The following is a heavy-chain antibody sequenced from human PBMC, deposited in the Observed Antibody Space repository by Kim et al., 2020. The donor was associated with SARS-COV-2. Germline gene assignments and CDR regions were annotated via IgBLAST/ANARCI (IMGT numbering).Heavy chain of an antibody. Sequence: SETLSLTCAVYGGSFSGYYWSWIRQPPGKGLEWIGEINHSGSTNYNPSLKSRVTISVDTSKNQFSLKLSSVTAADTAVYYCARGPRYYVWGRYRYITYYFDYWGQGTLVTVSS. CDR3: ARGPRYYVWGRYRYITYYFDY. CDR2: INHSGST. J-gene: IGHJ4*02. D-gene: IGHD3-16*02. CDR1: GGSFSGYY. V-gene: IGHV4-34*01.